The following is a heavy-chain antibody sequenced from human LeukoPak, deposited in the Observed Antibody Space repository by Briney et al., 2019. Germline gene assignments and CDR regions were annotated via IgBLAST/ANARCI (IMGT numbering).Heavy chain of an antibody. Sequence: GGSLRLSCAVSGFTFSSYAMSWVRRAPGGGREWVSAICKSGGSTYYADSVRDRFTISRDNSKNTLYLQMNSLRAEDTAVYYCAKDMESAYDCSGYYTPFDSWAQGTLVTVSS. CDR3: AKDMESAYDCSGYYTPFDS. V-gene: IGHV3-23*01. CDR1: GFTFSSYA. CDR2: ICKSGGST. J-gene: IGHJ4*02. D-gene: IGHD3-22*01.